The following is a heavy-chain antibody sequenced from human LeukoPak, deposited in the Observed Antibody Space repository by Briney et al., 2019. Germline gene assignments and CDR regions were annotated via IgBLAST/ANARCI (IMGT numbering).Heavy chain of an antibody. CDR3: ARIAFYDISPYFDC. D-gene: IGHD3-9*01. V-gene: IGHV4-61*08. J-gene: IGHJ4*02. CDR2: IYYSGST. CDR1: GGSINSGGYY. Sequence: SQTLSLTCTVSGGSINSGGYYWSWIRQHPGKGLEWIGYIYYSGSTNYNPSLKSRVTISVDTSKNQFSLKLSSVTAADTAVYYCARIAFYDISPYFDCWGQGTLVTVSS.